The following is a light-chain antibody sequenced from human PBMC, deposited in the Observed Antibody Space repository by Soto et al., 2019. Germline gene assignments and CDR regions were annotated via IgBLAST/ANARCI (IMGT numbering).Light chain of an antibody. Sequence: QSALTQPASVSGSPGQSITISCTGTSSDVGAYDYVSWYQHHPGKAPKLMIHEVSDRPSGISNRFSGSKSGNTASLTISGLQAEDEADYYCSSYTSATPYVFGTGTKVTVL. V-gene: IGLV2-14*01. CDR2: EVS. J-gene: IGLJ1*01. CDR1: SSDVGAYDY. CDR3: SSYTSATPYV.